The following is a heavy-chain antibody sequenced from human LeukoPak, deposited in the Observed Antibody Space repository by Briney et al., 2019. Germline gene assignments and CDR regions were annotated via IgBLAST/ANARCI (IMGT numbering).Heavy chain of an antibody. D-gene: IGHD2-2*01. CDR2: ISSSSSYI. Sequence: GGSLRLSCAASGFTFSSYSMNWVRQAPGKGLGWVSSISSSSSYIYYADSVKGRFTISRDNAKNSLYLQMNSLRAEDMAVYYCARGIEVVPASNWGQGTMVTVSS. V-gene: IGHV3-21*01. CDR1: GFTFSSYS. J-gene: IGHJ4*02. CDR3: ARGIEVVPASN.